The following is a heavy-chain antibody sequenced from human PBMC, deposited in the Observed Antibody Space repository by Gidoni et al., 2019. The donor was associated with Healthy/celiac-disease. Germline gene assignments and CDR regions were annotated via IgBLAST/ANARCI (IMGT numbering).Heavy chain of an antibody. CDR2: ISSNGGST. D-gene: IGHD3-9*01. CDR3: ARGGRYFVKTGPDY. CDR1: GFTFSSYA. Sequence: EVQLVESGEGLVQPGGSLRLSCAASGFTFSSYAMHWVRQAPGKGLEYVSAISSNGGSTYYADSVKGRFTISRDNSKNTLYLQMGSLRAEDMAVYYGARGGRYFVKTGPDYWGQGTLVTVSS. V-gene: IGHV3-64*02. J-gene: IGHJ4*02.